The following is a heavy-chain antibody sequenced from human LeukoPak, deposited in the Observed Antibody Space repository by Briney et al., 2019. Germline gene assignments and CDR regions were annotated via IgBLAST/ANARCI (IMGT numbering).Heavy chain of an antibody. J-gene: IGHJ4*02. Sequence: PGRSLRLSCAASGFTFSSYGMHWVRQAPGKGLEWVAVIWYDGSNKYYADSVKGRFTISRDNSKNTLYLQMDSLRAEDTAVYYCAKGLGYFDYWGQGTLVTVSS. V-gene: IGHV3-33*06. CDR3: AKGLGYFDY. CDR1: GFTFSSYG. CDR2: IWYDGSNK. D-gene: IGHD3-16*01.